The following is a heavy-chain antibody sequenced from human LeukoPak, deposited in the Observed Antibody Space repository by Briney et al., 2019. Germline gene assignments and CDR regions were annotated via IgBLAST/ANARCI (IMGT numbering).Heavy chain of an antibody. CDR3: ARDNSRFDP. CDR2: IKADGGEK. CDR1: GFTFSTYW. Sequence: GGSLRLSCAASGFTFSTYWMNWFRQTPGKGLEWVAKIKADGGEKDHVASVKGRFTISRDNAKNSLYLQMNSLRAEDTAVYYCARDNSRFDPWGQGTLVTVSS. V-gene: IGHV3-7*01. J-gene: IGHJ5*02.